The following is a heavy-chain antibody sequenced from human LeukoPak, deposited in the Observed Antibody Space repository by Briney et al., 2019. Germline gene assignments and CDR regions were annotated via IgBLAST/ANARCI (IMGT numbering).Heavy chain of an antibody. D-gene: IGHD6-19*01. CDR2: ISSSGSTI. V-gene: IGHV3-48*03. Sequence: GGSLRLSCAASGFTFSSYEMNWVRQAPGKGLEWVSYISSSGSTIYYADSVKGRFTISRDNAKNSLYLQMNSLRAEDTAVYYCARDLSVYSSGWTDAFDIWGQGTMVTVSS. J-gene: IGHJ3*02. CDR1: GFTFSSYE. CDR3: ARDLSVYSSGWTDAFDI.